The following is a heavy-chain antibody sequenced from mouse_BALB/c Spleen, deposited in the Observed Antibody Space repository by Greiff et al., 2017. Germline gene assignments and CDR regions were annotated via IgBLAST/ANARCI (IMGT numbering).Heavy chain of an antibody. CDR2: IDPANGNT. Sequence: EVQLQQSGAELVKPGASVKLSCTASGFNIKDTYMHWVKQRPEQGLEWIGRIDPANGNTKYDPKFQGKATITADTSSNTAYLQLSSLTSEDTAVYYCAGGFITTAYFFDYWGQGTTLTVSS. CDR3: AGGFITTAYFFDY. D-gene: IGHD1-2*01. J-gene: IGHJ2*01. V-gene: IGHV14-3*02. CDR1: GFNIKDTY.